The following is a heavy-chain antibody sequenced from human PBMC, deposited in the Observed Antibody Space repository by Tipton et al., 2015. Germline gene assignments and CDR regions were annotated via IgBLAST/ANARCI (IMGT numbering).Heavy chain of an antibody. D-gene: IGHD3-16*01. V-gene: IGHV3-11*04. CDR1: GFTFSDYY. CDR3: ARLLWGYNNYGMGV. Sequence: SLRLSCAASGFTFSDYYMSWIRQAPGKGLEWPSYISGSGSTIYYADSVKGRFTISRDYAKNTLYLQMNSLRAEDTAVYYCARLLWGYNNYGMGVWGQGTTVTVFS. CDR2: ISGSGSTI. J-gene: IGHJ6*02.